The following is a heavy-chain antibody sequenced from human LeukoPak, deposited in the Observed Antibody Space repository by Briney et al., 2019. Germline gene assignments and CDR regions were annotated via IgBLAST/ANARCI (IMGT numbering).Heavy chain of an antibody. Sequence: PSETLSLTCTVSGGSISSGSYCWSWIRQPAGEGPEEIGHIHSSGSTNYDSSLKSRVTISIDTSKNQFSLKLSSVTAADTAVYYCARDPGTMLRGSRRGYDGNYYYMDVWGKGTTVTISS. D-gene: IGHD3-10*01. CDR3: ARDPGTMLRGSRRGYDGNYYYMDV. CDR2: IHSSGST. J-gene: IGHJ6*03. CDR1: GGSISSGSYC. V-gene: IGHV4-61*09.